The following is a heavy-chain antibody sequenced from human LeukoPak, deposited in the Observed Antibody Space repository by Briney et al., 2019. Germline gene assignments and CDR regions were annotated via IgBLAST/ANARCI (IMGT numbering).Heavy chain of an antibody. CDR3: ARDIEYDYFDY. Sequence: PSETLSLTCNVSGGSISSSDYYWGWIRQPPGKGPEWIGTIYHRGGTYYNPSFTSRATISVDTSKNQFSLRLSSVTAADTAVHLCARDIEYDYFDYWDQGTLVTVSS. CDR1: GGSISSSDYY. D-gene: IGHD2/OR15-2a*01. CDR2: IYHRGGT. J-gene: IGHJ4*02. V-gene: IGHV4-39*07.